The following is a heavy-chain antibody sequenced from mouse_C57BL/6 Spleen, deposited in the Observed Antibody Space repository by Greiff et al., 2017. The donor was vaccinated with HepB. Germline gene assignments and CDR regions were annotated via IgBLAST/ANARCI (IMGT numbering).Heavy chain of an antibody. Sequence: EVKVVESGGGLVQPKGSLKLSCAASGFTFNTYAMHWVRQAPGKGLEWVARIRSKSSNYATYYADSVKDRFTISRDDSQSMLYLQMNNLKTEDTAMYYCVRGLGLRHYYAMDYWGQGTSVTVSS. CDR1: GFTFNTYA. D-gene: IGHD2-4*01. CDR2: IRSKSSNYAT. J-gene: IGHJ4*01. V-gene: IGHV10-3*01. CDR3: VRGLGLRHYYAMDY.